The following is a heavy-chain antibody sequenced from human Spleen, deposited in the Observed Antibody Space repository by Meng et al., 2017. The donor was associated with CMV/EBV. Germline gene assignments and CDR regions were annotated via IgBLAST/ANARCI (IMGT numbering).Heavy chain of an antibody. V-gene: IGHV4-39*02. CDR3: ATDRRGSGTLLPDR. Sequence: SETLSLTCTVSGDSVYSDTFYWGWIRQPPGKGLEWLGSIYHTGTTYYNPSLRGRITISLDTSKNHFSLRLNSLAAADTAVYYCATDRRGSGTLLPDRWGQGTLVTVSS. J-gene: IGHJ5*02. CDR1: GDSVYSDTFY. D-gene: IGHD3-10*01. CDR2: IYHTGTT.